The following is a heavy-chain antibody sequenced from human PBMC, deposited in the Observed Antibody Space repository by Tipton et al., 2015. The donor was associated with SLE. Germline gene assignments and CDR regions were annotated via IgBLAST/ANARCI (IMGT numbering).Heavy chain of an antibody. D-gene: IGHD3-22*01. J-gene: IGHJ4*02. CDR2: IYYNGSP. V-gene: IGHV4-59*02. CDR3: ARYYYDSTGDCLFDY. CDR1: GFTVSSNY. Sequence: LRLSCAASGFTVSSNYMSWVRQPPGQGLEWIGNIYYNGSPYYNPSLKSRVSISVDTSKNQFSLNLRSVTAADTAVYYCARYYYDSTGDCLFDYWGQGTLVTVAS.